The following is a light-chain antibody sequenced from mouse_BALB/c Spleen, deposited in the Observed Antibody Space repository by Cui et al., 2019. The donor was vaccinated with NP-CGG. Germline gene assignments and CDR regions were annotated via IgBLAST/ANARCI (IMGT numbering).Light chain of an antibody. Sequence: QAVVNQEYALPTSPGETVTLTFRSSTGSVTTSNYANWVQEKPDHLFTGLIVGTNNRPPGVPARFSGSLIGDKAALTITGAQTEDEAIYFCALWYSNHWVFGGGTKLTVL. CDR2: GTN. V-gene: IGLV1*01. J-gene: IGLJ1*01. CDR1: TGSVTTSNY. CDR3: ALWYSNHWV.